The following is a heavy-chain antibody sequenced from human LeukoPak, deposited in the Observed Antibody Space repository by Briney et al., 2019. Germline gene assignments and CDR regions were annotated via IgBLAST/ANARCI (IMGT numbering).Heavy chain of an antibody. CDR2: ITLDGSER. Sequence: PGGSLRLSCVASGFTFSSYWMSWVRQAPGKRLEWVANITLDGSERYYVDSVKGGFIISRDNGRNALFLQMNILTAEDAAIYYCVREGAYSTSSRAGYWCRGTLVSVSA. CDR3: VREGAYSTSSRAGY. CDR1: GFTFSSYW. J-gene: IGHJ4*02. D-gene: IGHD6-6*01. V-gene: IGHV3-7*01.